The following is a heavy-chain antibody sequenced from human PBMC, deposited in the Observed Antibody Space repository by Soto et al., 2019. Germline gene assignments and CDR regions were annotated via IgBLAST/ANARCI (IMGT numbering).Heavy chain of an antibody. D-gene: IGHD5-18*01. V-gene: IGHV3-23*01. J-gene: IGHJ4*02. CDR1: GFTFSGYA. Sequence: GGSLRLSCAASGFTFSGYAMSWVRQAPGKGLEWVSAISGSGGSTYYADSVKGRFTISRDNSKNTQYLQMNSLRAEDTAVYYCARDNGYSYGYTLDHWGQGTLVTVSS. CDR2: ISGSGGST. CDR3: ARDNGYSYGYTLDH.